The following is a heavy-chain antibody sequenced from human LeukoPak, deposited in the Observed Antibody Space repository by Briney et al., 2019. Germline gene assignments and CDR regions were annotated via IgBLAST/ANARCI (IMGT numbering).Heavy chain of an antibody. D-gene: IGHD5-18*01. CDR2: ISSSGSTI. Sequence: GGSLRLSCAASGFTFSSYEMNWVRQAPGKGLEWVSYISSSGSTIYYADSVKGRFTISRDNAKNSLYLQMNSLRAEDTAVYYCARGTDTAMGTFDYWGQGTLVTVSS. CDR3: ARGTDTAMGTFDY. V-gene: IGHV3-48*03. J-gene: IGHJ4*02. CDR1: GFTFSSYE.